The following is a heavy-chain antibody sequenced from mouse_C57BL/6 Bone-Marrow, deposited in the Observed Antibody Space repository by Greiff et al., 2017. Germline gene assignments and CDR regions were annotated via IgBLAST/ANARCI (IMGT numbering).Heavy chain of an antibody. CDR3: ARDYGRGYWYFDV. CDR2: IYPGDGDT. J-gene: IGHJ1*03. CDR1: GYAFSSSW. D-gene: IGHD1-1*01. V-gene: IGHV1-82*01. Sequence: QVQLQQSGPELVKPGASVKISCKASGYAFSSSWMNWVKQRPGKGLEWIGRIYPGDGDTNYNGKFKGKATLTPDKSSSTAYMQLSSLTSEDSAVYFCARDYGRGYWYFDVWGTGTTVTVSS.